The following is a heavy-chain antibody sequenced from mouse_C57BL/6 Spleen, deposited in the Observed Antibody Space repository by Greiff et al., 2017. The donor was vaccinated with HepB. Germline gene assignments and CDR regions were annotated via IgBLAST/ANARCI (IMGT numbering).Heavy chain of an antibody. CDR3: ARALYDYDVWFAY. CDR1: GYTFTDYN. Sequence: EVKLVESGPELVKPGASVKMSCKASGYTFTDYNMHWVKQSHGKSLEWIGYINPNNGGTSYNQKFKGKATLTVNKSSSTAYMELRSLTSEDSAVYYCARALYDYDVWFAYWGQGTLVTVSA. CDR2: INPNNGGT. V-gene: IGHV1-22*01. J-gene: IGHJ3*01. D-gene: IGHD2-4*01.